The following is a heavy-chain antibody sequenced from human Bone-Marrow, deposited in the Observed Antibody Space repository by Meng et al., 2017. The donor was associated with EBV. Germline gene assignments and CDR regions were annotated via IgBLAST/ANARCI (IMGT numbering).Heavy chain of an antibody. CDR3: ARGQGPVEGCFDY. Sequence: QVQWVESGGGLSKLDGSLGLSCAASGFTFSDYYMSWIRQAPGKGLEWVSYISSSGSSIYYVDSVKGRFTISRDNAKNSLYLQMDSLRAEDTALYYCARGQGPVEGCFDYWGQGTLVTVSS. J-gene: IGHJ4*02. CDR1: GFTFSDYY. D-gene: IGHD6-19*01. V-gene: IGHV3-11*01. CDR2: ISSSGSSI.